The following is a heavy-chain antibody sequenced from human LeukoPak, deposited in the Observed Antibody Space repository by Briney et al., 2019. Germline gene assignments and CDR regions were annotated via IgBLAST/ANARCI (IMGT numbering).Heavy chain of an antibody. D-gene: IGHD3/OR15-3a*01. J-gene: IGHJ3*02. Sequence: GESLKISCKISGDSFTSSWIGWVRQMPGKGLEWMGIIDPGDSDTRYSPSFQGRVTISVDKSISTAYLQWSSLKASDTATYSCAKKGGGLVSAFGIWGQGTMVTVST. CDR3: AKKGGGLVSAFGI. CDR1: GDSFTSSW. V-gene: IGHV5-51*01. CDR2: IDPGDSDT.